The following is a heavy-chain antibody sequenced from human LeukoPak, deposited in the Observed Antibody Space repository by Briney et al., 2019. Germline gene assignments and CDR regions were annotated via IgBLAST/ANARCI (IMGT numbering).Heavy chain of an antibody. V-gene: IGHV4-59*01. Sequence: SETLSLTCTVSGGSISSYYWSWIRQPPGKGLEWIGYIYYSGSTNYNPSLKSRVTISVDTSKNQFSLKLSSVTAADTAVYYCARGDAYYYYYGMDVWGQGTTVTVSS. J-gene: IGHJ6*02. CDR1: GGSISSYY. CDR3: ARGDAYYYYYGMDV. CDR2: IYYSGST.